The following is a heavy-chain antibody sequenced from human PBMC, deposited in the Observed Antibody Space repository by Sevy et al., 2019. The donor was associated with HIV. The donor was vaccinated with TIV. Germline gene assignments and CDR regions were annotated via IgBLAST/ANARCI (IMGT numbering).Heavy chain of an antibody. V-gene: IGHV5-51*01. Sequence: GESLKISCKGSGYSFTSYWIGWVRQMPGKGLEWMGIIYPGDSDTRYSPSFQGQVTISADKSISTAYLQWSSLKASDTAMYYCARQPNYYDSSGQFDYWGQGTLVTVSS. D-gene: IGHD3-22*01. J-gene: IGHJ4*02. CDR2: IYPGDSDT. CDR1: GYSFTSYW. CDR3: ARQPNYYDSSGQFDY.